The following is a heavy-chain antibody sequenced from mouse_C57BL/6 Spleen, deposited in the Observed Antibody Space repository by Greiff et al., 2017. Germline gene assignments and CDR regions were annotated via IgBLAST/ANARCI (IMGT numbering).Heavy chain of an antibody. CDR3: AREGYGSSYGWFAY. J-gene: IGHJ3*01. Sequence: QVHVKQPGAELVKPGASVKLSCKASGYTFTSYWMHWVKQRPGRGLEWIGRIDPNSGGTKYNEKFKSKATLTVDKPSSTAYMQLSSLTSEDSAVYYCAREGYGSSYGWFAYWGQGTLVTVSA. CDR1: GYTFTSYW. D-gene: IGHD1-1*01. V-gene: IGHV1-72*01. CDR2: IDPNSGGT.